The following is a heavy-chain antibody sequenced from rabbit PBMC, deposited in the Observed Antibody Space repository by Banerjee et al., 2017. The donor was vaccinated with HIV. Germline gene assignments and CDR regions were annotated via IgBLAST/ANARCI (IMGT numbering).Heavy chain of an antibody. CDR1: GFSFSSSYY. V-gene: IGHV1S45*01. J-gene: IGHJ4*01. CDR2: IYTGSSGTT. Sequence: QEQLEESGGDLVKPGASLTLTCTASGFSFSSSYYMCWVRQAPGKGLEWIACIYTGSSGTTYYASWAKGRFTISKTSSTTVTLQMTSLTAADTATYFCARSFNLWCQGTLVTV. CDR3: ARSFNL.